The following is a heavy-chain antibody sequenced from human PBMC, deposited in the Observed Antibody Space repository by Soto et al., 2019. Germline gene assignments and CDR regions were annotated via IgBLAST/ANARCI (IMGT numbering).Heavy chain of an antibody. CDR1: GGSISRGPYY. J-gene: IGHJ4*01. Sequence: SETLSLTCTVSGGSISRGPYYWTWIRQHPERGLEWIGYIYNSGNTYYNPSLKSRVIISVDTSKNQFSLKLSSVAAADTAIYFCAKTAGDSLYYFDSWGQGTLVTVSS. D-gene: IGHD4-17*01. CDR3: AKTAGDSLYYFDS. CDR2: IYNSGNT. V-gene: IGHV4-31*03.